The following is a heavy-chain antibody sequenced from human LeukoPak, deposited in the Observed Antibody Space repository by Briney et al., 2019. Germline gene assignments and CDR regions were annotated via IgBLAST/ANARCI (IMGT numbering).Heavy chain of an antibody. CDR2: IIPIFGTA. CDR1: GGTFSSYA. Sequence: SVKVSCKASGGTFSSYAISWVRQAPGQGLEWMGGIIPIFGTANYAQKFQGRVTITADKSTSTAYMELSSLRAEDMAVYYCARYYSRGFDYWGQGTLVTVSS. J-gene: IGHJ4*02. CDR3: ARYYSRGFDY. V-gene: IGHV1-69*06. D-gene: IGHD4-11*01.